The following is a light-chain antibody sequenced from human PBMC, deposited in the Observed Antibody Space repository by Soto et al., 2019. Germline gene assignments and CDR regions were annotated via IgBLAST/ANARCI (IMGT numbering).Light chain of an antibody. CDR2: DAS. J-gene: IGKJ1*01. CDR1: QSVSRNH. CDR3: QQYGRSPGT. V-gene: IGKV3-20*01. Sequence: EIVLTQSPATLSLSPGERATLSSRASQSVSRNHLAWYPQKLAQAPRXXIYDASSRETGIPDRCSGSGSGTGCTRTISRLEPEDVAVDDCQQYGRSPGTFGQGTKVDIK.